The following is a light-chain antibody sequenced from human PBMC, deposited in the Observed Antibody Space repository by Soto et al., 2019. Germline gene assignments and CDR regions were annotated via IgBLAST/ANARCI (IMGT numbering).Light chain of an antibody. V-gene: IGLV2-14*01. CDR1: RTDVGNYNF. CDR2: DVS. J-gene: IGLJ1*01. CDR3: SSYASGSTYV. Sequence: QSALTQPASVSGSPGQSITISCTGTRTDVGNYNFVSWYQQYPGKAPKVIIYDVSYRPSGVSDRFSGSKSGNTASLTISGLQAEDEADYYCSSYASGSTYVFGTGTKVTV.